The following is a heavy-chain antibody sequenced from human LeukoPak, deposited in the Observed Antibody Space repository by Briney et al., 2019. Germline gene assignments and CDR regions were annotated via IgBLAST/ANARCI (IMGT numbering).Heavy chain of an antibody. J-gene: IGHJ3*02. CDR3: ERRAKGPLDAFDI. CDR2: MNPNSGNT. V-gene: IGHV1-8*01. CDR1: GYTFTSYD. Sequence: ASVKVSCKASGYTFTSYDINWVRQATGQGLEWMGWMNPNSGNTGYAQKFQGRVTMTRNTSISTAYMELSSLRSEDTAVYYCERRAKGPLDAFDIWGQGTMVTVSS.